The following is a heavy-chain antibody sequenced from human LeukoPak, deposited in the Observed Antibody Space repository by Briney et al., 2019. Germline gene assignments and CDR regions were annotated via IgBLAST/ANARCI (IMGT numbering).Heavy chain of an antibody. CDR3: ARDLPWDV. CDR2: MSFNGVNI. J-gene: IGHJ6*04. CDR1: GFRFSDSG. V-gene: IGHV3-30*03. Sequence: PGGSLRLSCAASGFRFSDSGMHWVRQAPGKGLEWVAVMSFNGVNIQYADSVKGRFTVSRDNSKNTLYLEMNSLRPEDTAVYYCARDLPWDVWGKGTTVTVSS.